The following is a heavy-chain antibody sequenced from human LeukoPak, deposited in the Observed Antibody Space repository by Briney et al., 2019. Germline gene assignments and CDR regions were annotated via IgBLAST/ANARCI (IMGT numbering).Heavy chain of an antibody. V-gene: IGHV3-30*02. CDR1: GFTFSSYG. D-gene: IGHD3-10*01. CDR2: IRYDGSNK. J-gene: IGHJ6*03. Sequence: GGSLRLSCAASGFTFSSYGMHWVRQAPGKGLEWVAFIRYDGSNKYYADSVKGRFTISRDNSKNTLYLQMNSLRAEDTAVYYCAKDGHITMVRGVIYYMDVWGKGTTVTISS. CDR3: AKDGHITMVRGVIYYMDV.